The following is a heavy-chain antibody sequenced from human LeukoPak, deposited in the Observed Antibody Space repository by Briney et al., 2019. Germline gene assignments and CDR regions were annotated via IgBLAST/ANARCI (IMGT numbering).Heavy chain of an antibody. V-gene: IGHV4-34*01. J-gene: IGHJ4*02. Sequence: GSLRLSCAASGFTFSSYAMHWVRQAPGKGLEWIGEINHSGSTNYNPSLKSRVTVSVDTSKNQFSLKLSSVTAADTAVYYCARANYNWNYWDYWGQGTLVTVSS. CDR2: INHSGST. D-gene: IGHD1-20*01. CDR3: ARANYNWNYWDY. CDR1: GFTFSSYA.